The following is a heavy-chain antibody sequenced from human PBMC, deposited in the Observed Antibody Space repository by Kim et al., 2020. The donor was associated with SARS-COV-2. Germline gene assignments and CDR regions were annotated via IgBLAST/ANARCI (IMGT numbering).Heavy chain of an antibody. CDR3: ARGDGSSVGDYFDY. CDR1: GGSFSGYY. V-gene: IGHV4-34*01. D-gene: IGHD3-22*01. Sequence: SETLSLTCAVYGGSFSGYYWSWIRQPPGKGLEWIGEINHSGSTNYNPSLKSRVTISVDTSKNQFSLKLSSVTAADTAVYYCARGDGSSVGDYFDYWGQGTLVTVSS. CDR2: INHSGST. J-gene: IGHJ4*02.